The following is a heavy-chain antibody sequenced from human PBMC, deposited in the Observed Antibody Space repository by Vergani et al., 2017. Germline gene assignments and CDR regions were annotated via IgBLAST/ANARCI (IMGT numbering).Heavy chain of an antibody. D-gene: IGHD3-10*01. Sequence: QVQLVESVGGVVQPGRSLRLSCAASGFTFSSYAMHWVRQAPGKGLEWVAVISYDGSNKYYADSVKGRFTISRDNSKNTLYLQMNSLRAEDTAVYYCARGGRFESRSRNYYYYMDVWGKXT. V-gene: IGHV3-30-3*01. CDR3: ARGGRFESRSRNYYYYMDV. CDR1: GFTFSSYA. CDR2: ISYDGSNK. J-gene: IGHJ6*03.